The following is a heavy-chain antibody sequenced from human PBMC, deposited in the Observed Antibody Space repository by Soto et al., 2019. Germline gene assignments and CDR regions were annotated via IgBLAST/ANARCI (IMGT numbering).Heavy chain of an antibody. J-gene: IGHJ3*02. CDR3: ARDWSYCGGDCLSAFDI. Sequence: QVQLVQSGAEVKKPGASVKVSCKASGYTFTSYAMHWVRQVPGQRLEWMGWINAGNGNTKYSQKFQGRVTITRDTSASTAYMELSSLGSEDTAVYYCARDWSYCGGDCLSAFDIWGQGTMVTVSS. CDR1: GYTFTSYA. CDR2: INAGNGNT. V-gene: IGHV1-3*01. D-gene: IGHD2-21*01.